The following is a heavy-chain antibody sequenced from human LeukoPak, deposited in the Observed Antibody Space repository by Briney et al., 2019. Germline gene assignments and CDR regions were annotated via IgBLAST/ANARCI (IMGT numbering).Heavy chain of an antibody. CDR1: GFTFRQYA. CDR3: IRGGFFDAFDI. CDR2: ILSKTDGGTT. Sequence: GGSLRLSCAATGFTFRQYAMSWIRQAPGKGLEWVGRILSKTDGGTTDYAAPVKGRFTISRDDSENTLYLQMNSLKTEDTAVYYCIRGGFFDAFDIWGQGTMVIVSS. D-gene: IGHD3-10*01. V-gene: IGHV3-15*01. J-gene: IGHJ3*02.